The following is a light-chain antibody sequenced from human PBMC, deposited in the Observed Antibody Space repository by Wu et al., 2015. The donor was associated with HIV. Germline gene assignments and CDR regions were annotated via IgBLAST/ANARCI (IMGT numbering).Light chain of an antibody. J-gene: IGKJ5*01. CDR1: QDIFTY. V-gene: IGKV1-13*02. CDR2: DAS. CDR3: QQLNGFPLT. Sequence: AIQLTQSPSSLSASIGDRVNITCRASQDIFTYLARYQQTPGKAPRVLIYDASTLQSGVSSRFSGSGSGADFTLTISGLQREDFAIYFCQQLNGFPLTFGQGSRLEI.